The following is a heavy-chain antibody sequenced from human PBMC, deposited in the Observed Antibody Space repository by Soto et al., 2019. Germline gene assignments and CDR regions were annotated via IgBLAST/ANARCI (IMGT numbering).Heavy chain of an antibody. Sequence: PGGSLRLSCAASGFTFSSYAMTWVRQAPGKGLEWVSTISGTGATTYYADSVKGRFTISRDNSKNTLYLQMNSLRAEDTAVYYCAKDLYAVAGHYGMDVWGQGTTVTVSS. CDR3: AKDLYAVAGHYGMDV. J-gene: IGHJ6*02. D-gene: IGHD6-19*01. V-gene: IGHV3-23*01. CDR2: ISGTGATT. CDR1: GFTFSSYA.